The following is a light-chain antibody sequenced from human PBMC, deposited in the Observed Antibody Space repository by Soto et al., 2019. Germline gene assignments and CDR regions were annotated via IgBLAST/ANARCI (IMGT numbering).Light chain of an antibody. CDR3: QQRNSWPTWT. J-gene: IGKJ1*01. CDR1: QSVRSK. Sequence: EIVLTQSPASLSVSPGERATLSCRASQSVRSKVAWYQQKPGQAPRLLVYGASSRATGIPDRFSGSGSGTDFTLTISRLEPEDFAVYYCQQRNSWPTWTFGQGTKVDIK. V-gene: IGKV3D-15*01. CDR2: GAS.